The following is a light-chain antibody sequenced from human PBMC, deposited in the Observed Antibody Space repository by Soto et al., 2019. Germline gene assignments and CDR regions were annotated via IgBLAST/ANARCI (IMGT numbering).Light chain of an antibody. CDR2: GAS. CDR3: QQYNDWPRT. J-gene: IGKJ1*01. Sequence: MSQSPATLSVSTGERATLSCRASQSVSSNLAWYQQKPGQAPRLLIYGASTRATGIPARFSGSGSGTEFTLTISSLQSEDFAVYYCQQYNDWPRTFGQGTKVDI. CDR1: QSVSSN. V-gene: IGKV3-15*01.